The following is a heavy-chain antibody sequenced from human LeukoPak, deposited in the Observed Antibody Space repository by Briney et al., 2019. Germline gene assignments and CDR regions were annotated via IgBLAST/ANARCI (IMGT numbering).Heavy chain of an antibody. CDR1: GYTFTSYD. J-gene: IGHJ4*02. CDR2: MNPNSGNT. V-gene: IGHV1-8*01. D-gene: IGHD3-10*01. CDR3: ARGPIFGSGSYFDD. Sequence: ASVKVSCKASGYTFTSYDINWVRQATGQGLEWIGWMNPNSGNTGYAQKFQGRVTMTRSTSISTAYMELSSLRSEDTAVYYCARGPIFGSGSYFDDWGQGTLVTVSS.